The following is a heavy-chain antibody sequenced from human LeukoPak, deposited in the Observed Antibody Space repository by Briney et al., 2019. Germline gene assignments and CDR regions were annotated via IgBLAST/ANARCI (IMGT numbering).Heavy chain of an antibody. CDR1: GYSISSGYY. V-gene: IGHV4-38-2*01. J-gene: IGHJ4*02. D-gene: IGHD1-26*01. Sequence: PSETLSLTCAVSGYSISSGYYWGWIRQPPGKGLEWIGSIYHTGNTYYNPSLKSRVTISEDTPKNHFSLKLSSVTAADTAVYYCARGNSGSSFDYWGQGTLVTVS. CDR3: ARGNSGSSFDY. CDR2: IYHTGNT.